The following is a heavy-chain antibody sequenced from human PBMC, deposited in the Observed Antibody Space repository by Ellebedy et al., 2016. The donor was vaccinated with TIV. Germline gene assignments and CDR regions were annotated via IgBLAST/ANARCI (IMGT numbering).Heavy chain of an antibody. D-gene: IGHD2-15*01. CDR1: GFTFSSYS. Sequence: GESLKISCAASGFTFSSYSMNWVRQAPGKGLEWVSYISSSSSTIYYADSVKGRFTISRDNAKNSLYLQMNSLRDEDTAVYDCAREKGYCSGGSCPTKRNKYYFDYWGQGTLVTVSS. CDR3: AREKGYCSGGSCPTKRNKYYFDY. J-gene: IGHJ4*02. CDR2: ISSSSSTI. V-gene: IGHV3-48*02.